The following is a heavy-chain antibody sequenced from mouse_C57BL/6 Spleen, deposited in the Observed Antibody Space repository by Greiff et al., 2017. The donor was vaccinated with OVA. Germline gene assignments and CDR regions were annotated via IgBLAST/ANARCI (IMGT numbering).Heavy chain of an antibody. V-gene: IGHV1-54*01. D-gene: IGHD1-1*01. CDR1: GYAFTNYL. Sequence: VKLQESGAELVRPGTSVKVSCKASGYAFTNYLIEWVKQRPGQGLEWIGVINPGSGGTNYNEKFKGKATLTADKSSSTAYMQLSSLTSEDSAVYFCARTGTVVAPFAYWGQGTLVTVSA. CDR2: INPGSGGT. CDR3: ARTGTVVAPFAY. J-gene: IGHJ3*01.